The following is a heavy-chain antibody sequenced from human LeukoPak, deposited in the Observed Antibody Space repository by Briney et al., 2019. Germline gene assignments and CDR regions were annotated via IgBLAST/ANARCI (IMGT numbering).Heavy chain of an antibody. V-gene: IGHV4-59*01. Sequence: PSETLSLTCTVSGGSITSYYWSWIRQPPGKGLEWIGYIYYSGTTNYNPSLKSRVTISVDTSKNQFSLKLTSVTAADTAVYYCARARLASIYYFDDWGQGTLVTVSS. J-gene: IGHJ4*02. CDR3: ARARLASIYYFDD. CDR1: GGSITSYY. CDR2: IYYSGTT. D-gene: IGHD3-3*02.